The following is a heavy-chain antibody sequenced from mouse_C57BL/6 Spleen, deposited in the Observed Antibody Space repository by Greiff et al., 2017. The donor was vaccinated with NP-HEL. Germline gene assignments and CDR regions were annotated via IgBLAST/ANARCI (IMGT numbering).Heavy chain of an antibody. Sequence: VQLQQSGPELVKPGASVKISCKASGYTFTDYYMNWVKQSHGKSLEWIGDINPNNGGTSYNQKFKGKATLTVDKSSSTAYMELRSLTSEDSAVYYCAPITTVVAPSAMDYWGQGTSVTVSS. V-gene: IGHV1-26*01. CDR3: APITTVVAPSAMDY. CDR2: INPNNGGT. D-gene: IGHD1-1*01. CDR1: GYTFTDYY. J-gene: IGHJ4*01.